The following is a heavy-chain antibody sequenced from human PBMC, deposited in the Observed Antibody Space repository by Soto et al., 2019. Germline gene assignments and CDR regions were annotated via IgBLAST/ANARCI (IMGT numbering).Heavy chain of an antibody. Sequence: SGYTFTRYTMNWVRQAPGQRLEWMGWINPDNGNTKSSQKFQDRVIITRDTSASTAYMDLSSLRSEDTAVYYCARGIATGQLDPWGQGTLVTGSP. J-gene: IGHJ5*02. CDR1: GYTFTRYT. D-gene: IGHD2-15*01. CDR2: INPDNGNT. CDR3: ARGIATGQLDP. V-gene: IGHV1-3*01.